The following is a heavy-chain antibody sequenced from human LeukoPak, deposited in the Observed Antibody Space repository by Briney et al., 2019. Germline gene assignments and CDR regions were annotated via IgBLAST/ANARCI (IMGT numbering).Heavy chain of an antibody. Sequence: GGSLRLSCAASGFTFSSFGMNWVRQAPGKGLEWVSYISDSSSITYYADSVKGRFIISRDNAKNSLSLQLNSLRDEDTAVYFCAKVIRGGYGMDVWGQGTTATVSS. D-gene: IGHD3-10*01. V-gene: IGHV3-48*02. J-gene: IGHJ6*02. CDR3: AKVIRGGYGMDV. CDR1: GFTFSSFG. CDR2: ISDSSSIT.